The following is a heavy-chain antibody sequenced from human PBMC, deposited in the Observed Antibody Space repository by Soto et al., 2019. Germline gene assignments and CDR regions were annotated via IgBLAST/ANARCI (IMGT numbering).Heavy chain of an antibody. CDR2: INHSGST. Sequence: SETLSLTCAVYGGSFSGYYWSWIRQPPGKGLEWIGEINHSGSTNYNPSLKSRVTISVDTSKNQFSLKLSSVTAADTAVYYCARARIAARRNFDYWGQGTLVTVSS. CDR3: ARARIAARRNFDY. J-gene: IGHJ4*02. D-gene: IGHD6-6*01. V-gene: IGHV4-34*01. CDR1: GGSFSGYY.